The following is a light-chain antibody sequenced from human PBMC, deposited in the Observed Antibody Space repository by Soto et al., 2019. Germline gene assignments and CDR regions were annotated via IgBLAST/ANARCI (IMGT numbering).Light chain of an antibody. CDR3: KQGVQMPPST. J-gene: IGKJ5*01. Sequence: DIVMTQSPLSLPVTPGEPASISCRSSQSLQHSNGYNYLDWYFQKPGQSPQLLIYLASNRASGVPVKFSGSGSGTDVTLNISRVEAEDVGLYYCKQGVQMPPSTFGQGTRLEIK. V-gene: IGKV2-28*01. CDR2: LAS. CDR1: QSLQHSNGYNY.